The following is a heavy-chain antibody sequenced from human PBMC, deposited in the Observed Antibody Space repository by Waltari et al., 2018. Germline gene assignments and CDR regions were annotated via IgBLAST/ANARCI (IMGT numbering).Heavy chain of an antibody. V-gene: IGHV3-7*03. D-gene: IGHD3-16*01. Sequence: EVQLVESGGGLVQPGGSLRLSWAASGFSFSRYWMTWFRQAPGTGLEWVATIKPDGSGKFYVDSVKGRFSISRDNAKNSLYLQMNSLRAEDTAIFYCARMGAGRAPDYWGQGTLVTVSS. J-gene: IGHJ4*02. CDR3: ARMGAGRAPDY. CDR2: IKPDGSGK. CDR1: GFSFSRYW.